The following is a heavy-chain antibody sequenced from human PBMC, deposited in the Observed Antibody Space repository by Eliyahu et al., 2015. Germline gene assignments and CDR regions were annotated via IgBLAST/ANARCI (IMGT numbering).Heavy chain of an antibody. Sequence: QVQLVQSGGGXVQPGRSRXLSCAGAGSXXRXHGXHWVRQAPGKGLEWVAVIWYDGSDEDYADSVKGRFTISRDNSENTLYLQMNSLRAEDTAVYFCAREALGDYGGHFDYWGQGTLVTVSS. CDR2: IWYDGSDE. J-gene: IGHJ4*02. CDR3: AREALGDYGGHFDY. D-gene: IGHD4-17*01. V-gene: IGHV3-33*01. CDR1: GSXXRXHG.